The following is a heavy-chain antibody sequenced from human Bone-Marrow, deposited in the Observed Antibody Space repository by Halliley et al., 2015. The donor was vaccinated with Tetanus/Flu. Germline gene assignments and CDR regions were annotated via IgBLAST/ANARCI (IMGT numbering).Heavy chain of an antibody. CDR1: GLTFYNYA. Sequence: SLRLSCTASGLTFYNYAMHWVRQAARKGLEWVAGIDGYGGNIVYVDSVKGRFTISRDNAKKSLYLQMDSLGPDDTAVYFCALSTGSFYGDFDFWGQGTQVTVSS. CDR3: ALSTGSFYGDFDF. J-gene: IGHJ4*02. CDR2: IDGYGGNI. D-gene: IGHD3-10*01. V-gene: IGHV3-9*01.